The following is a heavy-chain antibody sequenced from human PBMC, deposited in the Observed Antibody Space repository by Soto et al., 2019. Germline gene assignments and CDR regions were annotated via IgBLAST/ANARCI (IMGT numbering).Heavy chain of an antibody. D-gene: IGHD5-12*01. Sequence: SETLSLTCTVSGGSISSGDYYWSWIRQPPGKGLEWIGYIYYSGSTYYNPSLKSRVTISVDTSKNQFSLKLSSVTAADTAVYYCARDWHSGYDYFDYWGQGTLVTVS. J-gene: IGHJ4*02. CDR2: IYYSGST. V-gene: IGHV4-30-4*01. CDR1: GGSISSGDYY. CDR3: ARDWHSGYDYFDY.